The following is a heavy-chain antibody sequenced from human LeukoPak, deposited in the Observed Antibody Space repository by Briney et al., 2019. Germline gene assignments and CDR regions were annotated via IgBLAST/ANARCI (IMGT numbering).Heavy chain of an antibody. Sequence: ASVKVSCKASGGTFSSYAISWVRQAPGQGLEWMGGIIPIFGTANYAQKFQGRVTITADESTSTAYMELSSLRSEDTAVYYCARGVANTMIVVDLYYMDVWGKGTTVTVSS. CDR3: ARGVANTMIVVDLYYMDV. D-gene: IGHD3-22*01. J-gene: IGHJ6*03. CDR2: IIPIFGTA. V-gene: IGHV1-69*13. CDR1: GGTFSSYA.